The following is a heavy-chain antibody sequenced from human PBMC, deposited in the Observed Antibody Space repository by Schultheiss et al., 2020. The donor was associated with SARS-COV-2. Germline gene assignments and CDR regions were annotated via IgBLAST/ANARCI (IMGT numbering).Heavy chain of an antibody. D-gene: IGHD5-24*01. Sequence: GGSLRLSCAASGFTFRSYSMNWVRQAPGKGLEWVSSISSSSSYIYYADSVTGRFTISRDNAKNSLHLQMDSLRVEDTAVYYCARGGVEMSTIDYWGQGTLVTVSS. CDR2: ISSSSSYI. CDR1: GFTFRSYS. J-gene: IGHJ4*02. CDR3: ARGGVEMSTIDY. V-gene: IGHV3-21*01.